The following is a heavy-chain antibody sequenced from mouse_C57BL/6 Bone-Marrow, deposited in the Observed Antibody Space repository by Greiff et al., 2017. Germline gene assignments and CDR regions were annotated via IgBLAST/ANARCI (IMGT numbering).Heavy chain of an antibody. D-gene: IGHD1-1*01. CDR3: ATPNYGSSYGYWYFDV. CDR2: IDPEDGET. J-gene: IGHJ1*03. V-gene: IGHV14-2*01. Sequence: EVQLVESGAELVKPGASVKLSCTASGFNIKDYYMNWVKQRTEQGLEWIGRIDPEDGETKSAPKFQGKATITADTSSNTAYLQLSSLTSEDTAVYYCATPNYGSSYGYWYFDVWGTGTTVTVSS. CDR1: GFNIKDYY.